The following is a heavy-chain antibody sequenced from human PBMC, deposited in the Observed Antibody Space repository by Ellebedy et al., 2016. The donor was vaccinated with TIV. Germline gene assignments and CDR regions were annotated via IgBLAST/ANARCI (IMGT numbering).Heavy chain of an antibody. J-gene: IGHJ4*02. CDR3: ARATSIGDYVYY. CDR2: ISSSSSYI. V-gene: IGHV3-21*01. CDR1: GFTFSSYS. D-gene: IGHD2/OR15-2a*01. Sequence: PGGSLRLSCAASGFTFSSYSMNWVRQAPGKGLEWVSSISSSSSYIYYADSVKRRFTISRDNAKNSLFLRMNSLRAEDTAVYYCARATSIGDYVYYWGQGTLVTVSS.